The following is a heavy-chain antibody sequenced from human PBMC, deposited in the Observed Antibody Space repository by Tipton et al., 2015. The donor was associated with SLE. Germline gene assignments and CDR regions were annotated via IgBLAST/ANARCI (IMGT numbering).Heavy chain of an antibody. CDR1: GYTFTTYD. CDR3: VFGYCSGGSCYGDDY. CDR2: MNPNSGNT. Sequence: QSGAEVKKPGASVKVSCKASGYTFTTYDINWVRQATGQGLEWMGWMNPNSGNTGYAQKFQGRVTMTRNTSISTGYMELSSLRSEDTAVYYRVFGYCSGGSCYGDDYWGQGILVTVSS. D-gene: IGHD2-15*01. V-gene: IGHV1-8*01. J-gene: IGHJ4*02.